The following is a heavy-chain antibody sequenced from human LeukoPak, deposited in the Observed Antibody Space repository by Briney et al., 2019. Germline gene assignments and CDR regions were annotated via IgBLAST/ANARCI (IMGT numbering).Heavy chain of an antibody. V-gene: IGHV3-33*01. D-gene: IGHD4-17*01. J-gene: IGHJ4*02. CDR3: ARDPFDGDYYFDY. Sequence: PGGSLRLSCAASGFTFSTYGMHWIRQAPGMGLEWVALIWYDGSNKYYTDSVKGRFTVSRDNSKNTLYLQMDSLRADDTAVYYCARDPFDGDYYFDYWGQGTLVTVSS. CDR2: IWYDGSNK. CDR1: GFTFSTYG.